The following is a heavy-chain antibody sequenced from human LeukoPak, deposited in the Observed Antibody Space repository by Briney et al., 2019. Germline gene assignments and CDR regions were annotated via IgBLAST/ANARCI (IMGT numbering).Heavy chain of an antibody. J-gene: IGHJ4*02. V-gene: IGHV1-69*13. D-gene: IGHD1-20*01. CDR3: ARAGLTGTYYFDY. CDR1: GYAFTSYA. Sequence: SVKVSCKASGYAFTSYAISWVRQAPGQGLEWMGGIIPIFGTANYAQKFQGRVTITADESTSTAYMELSSLRSEDTAVYYCARAGLTGTYYFDYWGQGTLVTVSS. CDR2: IIPIFGTA.